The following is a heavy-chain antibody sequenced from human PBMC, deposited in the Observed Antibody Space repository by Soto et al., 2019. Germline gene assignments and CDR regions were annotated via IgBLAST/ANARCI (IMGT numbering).Heavy chain of an antibody. V-gene: IGHV3-66*01. J-gene: IGHJ6*04. CDR1: GFTVSSKY. D-gene: IGHD2-15*01. Sequence: GGSLRLSCAASGFTVSSKYMSWVRQAPGKGLEWVSLIQSGGPTYYADSVKGRFTISRDTSENTVHLQMDSLRAEDTAVYYCARDDVLCDGGRCSPVPLDVRGKGTTLTVSS. CDR3: ARDDVLCDGGRCSPVPLDV. CDR2: IQSGGPT.